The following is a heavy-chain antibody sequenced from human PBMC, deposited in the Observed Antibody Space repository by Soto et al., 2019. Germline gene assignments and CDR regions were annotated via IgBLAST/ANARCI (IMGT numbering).Heavy chain of an antibody. CDR2: IYYSGST. J-gene: IGHJ5*02. V-gene: IGHV4-31*03. Sequence: TLSLTSTVSGGSISSGGYYWSWLRQHPSKGLEWIGYIYYSGSTYYNPSLKSRVTISVDTSKNQFSLTLSSATAADTAVFYCARAPGVVVPAASWFDPWGQGTLVTVAS. CDR3: ARAPGVVVPAASWFDP. D-gene: IGHD2-2*01. CDR1: GGSISSGGYY.